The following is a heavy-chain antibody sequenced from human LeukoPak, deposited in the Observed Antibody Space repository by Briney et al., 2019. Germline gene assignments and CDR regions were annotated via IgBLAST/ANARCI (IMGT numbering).Heavy chain of an antibody. D-gene: IGHD4-17*01. J-gene: IGHJ3*02. CDR3: ASGADYGDSEHAFDI. CDR2: ISYDGSNK. Sequence: GGSLRLSYAASGFTFSSYAMHWVRQAPGKGLEWVAVISYDGSNKYYADSVKGRFTISRDNSKNTLYLQMNSLRAEDTAVYYCASGADYGDSEHAFDIWGQGTMVTVSS. CDR1: GFTFSSYA. V-gene: IGHV3-30-3*01.